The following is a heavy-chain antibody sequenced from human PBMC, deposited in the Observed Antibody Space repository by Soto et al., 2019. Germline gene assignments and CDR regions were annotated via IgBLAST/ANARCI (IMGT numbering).Heavy chain of an antibody. CDR3: ARDLTISSTDGPLGP. CDR2: INYTGST. D-gene: IGHD1-1*01. Sequence: PSETLSLTCTVSGGSMSRYYWTWIRQPPGKGLEWIGNINYTGSTTYNPSLKSRVTILLGTSTSKFSLKVSSVTAADTAVYYCARDLTISSTDGPLGPRGHGTLGTVSS. J-gene: IGHJ5*02. CDR1: GGSMSRYY. V-gene: IGHV4-59*01.